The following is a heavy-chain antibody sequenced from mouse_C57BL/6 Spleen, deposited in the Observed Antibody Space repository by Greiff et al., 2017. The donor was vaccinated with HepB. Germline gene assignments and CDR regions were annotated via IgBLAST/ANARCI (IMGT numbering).Heavy chain of an antibody. CDR3: ARGFYWYGSSYGYFDV. J-gene: IGHJ1*03. Sequence: EVQRVESGPVLVKPGPSVKISCKASGFTFTDYYMHWVKQSHGKSLEWIGLVYPYNGGTSYNQKFKGKATLTVDTSSSTAYMELNSLTSEDSAVYYCARGFYWYGSSYGYFDVWGTGTTVTVSS. D-gene: IGHD1-1*01. CDR2: VYPYNGGT. CDR1: GFTFTDYY. V-gene: IGHV1-36*01.